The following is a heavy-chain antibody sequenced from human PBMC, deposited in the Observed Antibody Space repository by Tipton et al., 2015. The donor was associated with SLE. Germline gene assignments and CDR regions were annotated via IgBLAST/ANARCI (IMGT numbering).Heavy chain of an antibody. V-gene: IGHV4-38-2*01. J-gene: IGHJ3*02. CDR1: GYSISSGYY. CDR3: ARRVAAAGTAFDI. D-gene: IGHD6-13*01. Sequence: TLSLTCAVSGYSISSGYYWGWIRQPPGKGLEWIGSIYHSGSTYYHPSLKSRVTISVDTSTNQFSLGLSSVTAAYTAVYYCARRVAAAGTAFDIWGQGTMVTVSS. CDR2: IYHSGST.